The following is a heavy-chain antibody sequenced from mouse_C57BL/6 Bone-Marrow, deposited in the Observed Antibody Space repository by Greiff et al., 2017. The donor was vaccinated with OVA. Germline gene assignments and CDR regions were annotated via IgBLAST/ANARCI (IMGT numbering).Heavy chain of an antibody. Sequence: VKLQQPGAELVKPGASVKMSCKASGYTFTSYWITWVKQRPGQGLEWIGDIYPGSGSTNYNEKFKSKATLTVDTSSSTAYMQLSSLTSEDSAVYYCARPNYYGSSKNYAMDYWGQGTSVTVSS. CDR1: GYTFTSYW. CDR3: ARPNYYGSSKNYAMDY. V-gene: IGHV1-55*01. CDR2: IYPGSGST. D-gene: IGHD1-1*01. J-gene: IGHJ4*01.